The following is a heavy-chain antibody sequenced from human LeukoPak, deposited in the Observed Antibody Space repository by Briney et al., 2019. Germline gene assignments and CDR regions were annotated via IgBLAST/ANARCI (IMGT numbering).Heavy chain of an antibody. D-gene: IGHD3-22*01. CDR1: GDSISSGDYY. V-gene: IGHV4-61*02. CDR2: ISSSGST. Sequence: SQTLSLTCTVSGDSISSGDYYWSWIRQPAGKGLEWIGRISSSGSTNYNPSLKSRVTISVDTSKNQFSLKLSSVTAADTAVYFCARGPYTYDSSGAFDIWGQGTMVTVSS. J-gene: IGHJ3*02. CDR3: ARGPYTYDSSGAFDI.